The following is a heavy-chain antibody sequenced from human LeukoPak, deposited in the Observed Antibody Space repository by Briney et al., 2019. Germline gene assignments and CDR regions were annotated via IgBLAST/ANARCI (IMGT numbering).Heavy chain of an antibody. D-gene: IGHD3-22*01. Sequence: GGSLRLSCAASGFTFSSYWMTWVRQAPGKGLEWVANIREDGGHTYYFDSVEGRFTISRDNAKKSLYLQMNSLRAEDTAVYYCARDLTYFFQNNGSYYDALDVWGQGTVVTVSS. J-gene: IGHJ3*01. CDR3: ARDLTYFFQNNGSYYDALDV. CDR1: GFTFSSYW. CDR2: IREDGGHT. V-gene: IGHV3-7*01.